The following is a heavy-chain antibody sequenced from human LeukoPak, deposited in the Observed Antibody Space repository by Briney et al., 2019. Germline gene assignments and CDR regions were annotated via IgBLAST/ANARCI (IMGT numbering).Heavy chain of an antibody. CDR3: AKNPGRSNRQWLVRGDY. V-gene: IGHV3-53*01. CDR2: IYRGDNT. Sequence: GGSLRLSRAASGFSISINYMSWVRQAPGQGLEWVSVIYRGDNTGYADSVRGRFTISRDTSKNTLYLQMNSLRAEDTAVYYCAKNPGRSNRQWLVRGDYWGQGTLVTVSS. D-gene: IGHD6-19*01. J-gene: IGHJ4*02. CDR1: GFSISINY.